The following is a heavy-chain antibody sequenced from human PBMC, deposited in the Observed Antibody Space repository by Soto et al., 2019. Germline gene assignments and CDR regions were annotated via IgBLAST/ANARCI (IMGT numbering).Heavy chain of an antibody. CDR3: VRQGIDYLHGLVDV. CDR1: SGPDRSHN. CDR2: VYYTGDT. Sequence: QVQLQQSGPRLVKPSETLSLTCTVSSGPDRSHNWGWIRQPPGRGLEWIGYVYYTGDTAYNPSLMSRVTISADTSRNDISLALDSVTAADTAVYYCVRQGIDYLHGLVDVWGQGTTVSVSS. D-gene: IGHD4-17*01. V-gene: IGHV4-59*08. J-gene: IGHJ6*02.